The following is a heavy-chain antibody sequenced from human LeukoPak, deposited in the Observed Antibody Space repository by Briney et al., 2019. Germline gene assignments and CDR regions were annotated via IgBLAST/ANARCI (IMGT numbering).Heavy chain of an antibody. CDR3: ANNYDFWSGYPSPPDY. Sequence: PGGSLRLSCAASGFTFSDYAMNWIRQAPGKGLEWVSTISSAAVSPYYADSVKGRFTISRDNSKNTLYLQMNSLRAEDTAVYYCANNYDFWSGYPSPPDYWGQGTLVTVSS. V-gene: IGHV3-23*01. CDR1: GFTFSDYA. CDR2: ISSAAVSP. D-gene: IGHD3-3*01. J-gene: IGHJ4*02.